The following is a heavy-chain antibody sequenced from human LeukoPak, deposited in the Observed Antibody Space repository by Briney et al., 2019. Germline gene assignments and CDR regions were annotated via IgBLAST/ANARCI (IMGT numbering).Heavy chain of an antibody. J-gene: IGHJ4*02. Sequence: SGTLSLTCAVSGGSISSSNWWRWVRQPPGKGLGWIGANYHSGSTNYKPSLKSPVTTSVDKSKHPFSRKLSSVTAADTAVYYCARAVIAVAGEFDYWGQGTLVTVSS. CDR2: NYHSGST. V-gene: IGHV4-4*02. CDR3: ARAVIAVAGEFDY. D-gene: IGHD6-19*01. CDR1: GGSISSSNW.